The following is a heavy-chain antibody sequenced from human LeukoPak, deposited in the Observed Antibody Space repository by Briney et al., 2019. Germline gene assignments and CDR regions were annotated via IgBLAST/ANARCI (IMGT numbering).Heavy chain of an antibody. CDR2: MYYSGSS. CDR1: GGSISSSSNY. D-gene: IGHD5-12*01. CDR3: ARIVGGDIDY. J-gene: IGHJ4*02. Sequence: SETLSLTCTVSGGSISSSSNYWGWIRQPPGKGLEWIGSMYYSGSSYYNPSLKSRVTISGDTSKNQFSLKLKSVTPEDTAVYYCARIVGGDIDYWGQGTLVTVSS. V-gene: IGHV4-39*01.